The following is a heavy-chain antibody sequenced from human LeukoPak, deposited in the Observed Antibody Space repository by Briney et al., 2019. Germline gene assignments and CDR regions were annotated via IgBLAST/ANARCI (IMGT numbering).Heavy chain of an antibody. Sequence: GGSLRLSCAASGFTFNNYAMNWVRQAPGKGLEWVANIKQDGSEKYYVDSVKGRFTISRDNAKNSLYLQMNSLRAEDTAVYYCARDESSGLNWFDPWGQGTLVTVSS. CDR2: IKQDGSEK. D-gene: IGHD6-19*01. V-gene: IGHV3-7*01. CDR1: GFTFNNYA. CDR3: ARDESSGLNWFDP. J-gene: IGHJ5*02.